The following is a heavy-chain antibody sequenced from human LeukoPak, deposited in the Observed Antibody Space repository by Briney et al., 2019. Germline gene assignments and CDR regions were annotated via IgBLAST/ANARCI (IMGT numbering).Heavy chain of an antibody. D-gene: IGHD2-15*01. V-gene: IGHV4-39*01. CDR3: ASLPRYCSGGTCRDTFDI. Sequence: SQTLSLTCTVSGGSISSSSYYWARIRQPRGSGLEWFGSIYYSGSTYYNPTLKCPVTISVDTSKSQFSLKMSSVTAADTAMYYCASLPRYCSGGTCRDTFDIWGQGTMVTVSS. CDR2: IYYSGST. J-gene: IGHJ3*02. CDR1: GGSISSSSYY.